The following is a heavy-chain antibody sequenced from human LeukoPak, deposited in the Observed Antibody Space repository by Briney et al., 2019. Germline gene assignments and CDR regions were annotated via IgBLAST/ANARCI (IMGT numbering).Heavy chain of an antibody. CDR3: AKGGVLMVYVIDY. D-gene: IGHD2-8*01. Sequence: VIWYDGSNKYYADSVKGRFTISSDNSKNTLYLQMNSLRAEDTAVYYCAKGGVLMVYVIDYWGQGTLVTVSA. CDR2: IWYDGSNK. V-gene: IGHV3-33*06. J-gene: IGHJ4*02.